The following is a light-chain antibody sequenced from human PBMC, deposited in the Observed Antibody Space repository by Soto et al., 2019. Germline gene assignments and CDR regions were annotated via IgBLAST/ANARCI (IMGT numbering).Light chain of an antibody. CDR3: SSYTNSTTVV. CDR1: SSDVGGYNY. J-gene: IGLJ2*01. V-gene: IGLV2-14*01. CDR2: DVS. Sequence: QSVLTQPASVSGSPGQSITISCTGTSSDVGGYNYVSWYQQHPGKAPKLMIYDVSNRPSGVSNRFSGSKSGNTASLTISGLQAEDEADFCCSSYTNSTTVVFGGGTKLTVL.